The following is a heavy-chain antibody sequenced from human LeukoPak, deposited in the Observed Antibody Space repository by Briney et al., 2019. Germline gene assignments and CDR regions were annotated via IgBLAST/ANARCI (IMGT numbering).Heavy chain of an antibody. V-gene: IGHV3-30*03. CDR3: ARDDDFPI. J-gene: IGHJ3*02. CDR1: GFTFSSYG. D-gene: IGHD3-3*01. Sequence: GRSVRLSCAASGFTFSSYGMHWVRQAPGKGLEWVAVISYDGSNKYYADSVKGRFTISRDNAKNSLYLQMNSLRAEDTAVYYCARDDDFPIWGQGTMVTVSS. CDR2: ISYDGSNK.